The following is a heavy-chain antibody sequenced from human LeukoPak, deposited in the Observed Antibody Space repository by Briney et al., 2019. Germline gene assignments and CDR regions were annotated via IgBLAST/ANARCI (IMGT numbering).Heavy chain of an antibody. V-gene: IGHV1-46*01. CDR2: INPSGGST. Sequence: ASVKVSCKASGYTFTSYYMHWVRQAPGQGLEWMGIINPSGGSTSCEQKFQGRVTMTRDMSTSTVYMELSRLTYDDTAVYYCARDRGTYSDYWGQGTLVTVSS. CDR1: GYTFTSYY. CDR3: ARDRGTYSDY. J-gene: IGHJ4*02.